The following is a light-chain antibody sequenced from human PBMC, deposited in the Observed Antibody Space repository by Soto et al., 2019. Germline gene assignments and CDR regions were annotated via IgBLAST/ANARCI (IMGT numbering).Light chain of an antibody. V-gene: IGLV2-14*01. CDR3: SSYTSSSLDV. CDR1: SSDIGGYNY. Sequence: QSALTQPASVSGSPGQSITISCTGTSSDIGGYNYVSWYQQHPGKAPKVMIYEVSNRPSGVSNRFSGSKSGNTASLTISGLQAEDEADYYCSSYTSSSLDVFGTGTKVTVL. J-gene: IGLJ1*01. CDR2: EVS.